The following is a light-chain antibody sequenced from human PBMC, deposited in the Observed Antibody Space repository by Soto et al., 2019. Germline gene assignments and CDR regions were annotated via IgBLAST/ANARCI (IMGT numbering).Light chain of an antibody. CDR1: QPISSW. J-gene: IGKJ1*01. V-gene: IGKV1-5*03. CDR3: QHYNSYSEA. Sequence: DIQMTQSPSSLSASVGDRVTITCRASQPISSWLALYQQKPGTAPKLLIYKASTLKSGVPSRFSGSGSGTEFTLTISSLQPDDFATYYCQHYNSYSEAFGQGTKVDI. CDR2: KAS.